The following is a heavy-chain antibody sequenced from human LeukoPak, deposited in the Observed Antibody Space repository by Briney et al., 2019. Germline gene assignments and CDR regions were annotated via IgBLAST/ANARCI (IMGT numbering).Heavy chain of an antibody. D-gene: IGHD4-23*01. CDR1: GFTFGSYW. V-gene: IGHV3-74*01. J-gene: IGHJ4*02. Sequence: GGSLRLSCGASGFTFGSYWMHWVRQAPGKGLVWVSRINSDGSSTDYADSVKGRFTISRDNTKNTLYLQMNSLRAEDTAVYYCAKRADYGGNSYDYWGQGTLVTVSS. CDR3: AKRADYGGNSYDY. CDR2: INSDGSST.